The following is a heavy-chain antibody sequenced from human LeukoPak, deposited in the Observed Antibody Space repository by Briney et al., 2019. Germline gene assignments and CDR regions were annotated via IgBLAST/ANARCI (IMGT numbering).Heavy chain of an antibody. CDR1: GGSISSSSFY. V-gene: IGHV4-39*01. CDR3: ARPGGYCSSTSCYSGPGDYGMDV. Sequence: SETLSLTCTVSGGSISSSSFYWGWIPQPPGKGREWFRSIYYSGSTYYNPSLKSRITISVDTSKNQFSLKLSSVTAADTAEYYCARPGGYCSSTSCYSGPGDYGMDVWGQGTTVTVSS. J-gene: IGHJ6*02. D-gene: IGHD2-2*01. CDR2: IYYSGST.